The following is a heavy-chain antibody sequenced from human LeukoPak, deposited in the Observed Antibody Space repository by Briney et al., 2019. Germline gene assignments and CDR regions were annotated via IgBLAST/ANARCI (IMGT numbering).Heavy chain of an antibody. CDR1: GFTFYDSY. V-gene: IGHV3-11*01. J-gene: IGHJ4*02. Sequence: GGSLRLSCAASGFTFYDSYMSWIRQAPGKGLEWLSYISSSGSTIYYADSVKGRFTIFRDNAKNSLYLQINSLRAEDTAVYYCAREGGGSYGYFDYWGQGTLVTVSS. CDR3: AREGGGSYGYFDY. CDR2: ISSSGSTI. D-gene: IGHD3-16*01.